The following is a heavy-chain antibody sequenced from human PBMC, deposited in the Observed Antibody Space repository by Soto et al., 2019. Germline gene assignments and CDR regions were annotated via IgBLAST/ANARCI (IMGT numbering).Heavy chain of an antibody. J-gene: IGHJ5*02. CDR2: IYYSGST. D-gene: IGHD6-19*01. CDR3: ALGSGWYWFDP. Sequence: TSETLSLTCTVSGGSISSGDYYWSWIRQPPGKGLEWIGYIYYSGSTYYNPSLKSRVTISVDTSKNQFSLKLSSVTAADTAVYYCALGSGWYWFDPWGQGTLVTVSS. CDR1: GGSISSGDYY. V-gene: IGHV4-30-4*01.